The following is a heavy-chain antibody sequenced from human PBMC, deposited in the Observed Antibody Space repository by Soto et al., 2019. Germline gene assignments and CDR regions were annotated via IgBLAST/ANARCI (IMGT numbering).Heavy chain of an antibody. CDR2: TSHDERKL. V-gene: IGHV3-33*01. CDR3: ARGRYSNGWYYYDY. CDR1: GFTFSDYA. Sequence: QVPLVQSGGGVVQPGMSLSLSCATSGFTFSDYAMDWYRQARGTWLEVVALTSHDERKLSYADSVKGRFTISRRNSEKTLYLQMCILCAEDTAVYYCARGRYSNGWYYYDYWGQGTLVTVSS. D-gene: IGHD6-19*01. J-gene: IGHJ4*02.